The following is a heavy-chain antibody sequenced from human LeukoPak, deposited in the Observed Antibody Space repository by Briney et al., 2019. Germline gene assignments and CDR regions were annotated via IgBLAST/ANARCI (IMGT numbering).Heavy chain of an antibody. V-gene: IGHV1-46*01. D-gene: IGHD1-26*01. CDR2: INPGGGST. J-gene: IGHJ4*02. CDR3: ARDGYGGSFLGY. CDR1: GYTFTSYY. Sequence: ASVKVSCKASGYTFTSYYMHWVRQAPGQGLEWMGIINPGGGSTSYAQKFQGRVTITRDMSTSTVYMELSSLRSEDTAVYYCARDGYGGSFLGYWGQGTLVTVSS.